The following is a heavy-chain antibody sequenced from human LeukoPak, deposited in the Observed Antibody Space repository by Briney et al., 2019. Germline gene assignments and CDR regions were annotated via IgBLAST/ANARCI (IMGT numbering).Heavy chain of an antibody. CDR3: ARLSRLKDWYFDL. CDR1: GYSFTSYW. CDR2: IYPGDSDT. J-gene: IGHJ2*01. V-gene: IGHV5-51*01. Sequence: GESLKISCKGSGYSFTSYWIGWVRQMPGKGLEWMGIIYPGDSDTRYSPSFQGQVTISADKSISTAYLQWSSLKASDTAMYCCARLSRLKDWYFDLWGRGTLVTVSS.